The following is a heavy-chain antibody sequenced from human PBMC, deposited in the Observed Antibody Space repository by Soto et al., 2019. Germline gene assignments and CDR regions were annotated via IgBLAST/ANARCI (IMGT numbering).Heavy chain of an antibody. D-gene: IGHD3-22*01. V-gene: IGHV1-3*01. CDR1: GYTFVDYA. J-gene: IGHJ5*02. Sequence: QVRLVQSGAEVKRPGASVKDSCRASGYTFVDYAPHWVRQAPGQGLEWVGWMNPKTGNIKSSHKFEDRVSITRDTDTSTAYMELSGLRSEDTAVYFCTREAVVAENWFDPWGQGTPVTVSS. CDR3: TREAVVAENWFDP. CDR2: MNPKTGNI.